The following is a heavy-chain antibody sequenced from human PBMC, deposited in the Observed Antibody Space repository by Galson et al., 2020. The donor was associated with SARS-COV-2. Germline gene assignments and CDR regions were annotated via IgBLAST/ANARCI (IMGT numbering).Heavy chain of an antibody. D-gene: IGHD2-2*01. V-gene: IGHV1-8*01. CDR2: MNPTSGNT. Sequence: ASVQDSCKASGYTFTSNDNNWVRQAPGQEREWMGWMNPTSGNTDYPQKFKGRVTMTRKTSISTAYIELNSLRSEDTAVYYCARGHVLHQLLLSVWFDPWGQGTLVTVSS. CDR1: GYTFTSND. CDR3: ARGHVLHQLLLSVWFDP. J-gene: IGHJ5*02.